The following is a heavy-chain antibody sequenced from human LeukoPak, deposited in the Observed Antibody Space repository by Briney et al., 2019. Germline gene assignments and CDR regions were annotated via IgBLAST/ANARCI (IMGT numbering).Heavy chain of an antibody. Sequence: KPSETLSLTCAVYGGSFSGYYWSWIRQPPGKGLEWTGEINHSGSTNYNPSLKSRVTISVDTSKNQFSLKLSSVTAADTAVYYCARHDGDVGATIGYWGQGTLVTVSS. CDR3: ARHDGDVGATIGY. V-gene: IGHV4-34*01. J-gene: IGHJ4*02. CDR1: GGSFSGYY. CDR2: INHSGST. D-gene: IGHD1-26*01.